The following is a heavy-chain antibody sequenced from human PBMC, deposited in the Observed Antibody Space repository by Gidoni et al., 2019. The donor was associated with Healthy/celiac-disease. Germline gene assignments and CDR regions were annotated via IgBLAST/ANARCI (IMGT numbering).Heavy chain of an antibody. Sequence: EVQLVESGGGLVQPGRSLRLSCTASGFTFGDYAMSWFRQAPGKGLEWVGFIRSKAYGGTTEYAASVKGRFTISRDDSKSIAYLQMNSLKTEDTAVYYCTRDPVLLWHEYYYYGMDVWGQGTTVTVSS. CDR1: GFTFGDYA. D-gene: IGHD3-10*01. V-gene: IGHV3-49*03. CDR2: IRSKAYGGTT. CDR3: TRDPVLLWHEYYYYGMDV. J-gene: IGHJ6*02.